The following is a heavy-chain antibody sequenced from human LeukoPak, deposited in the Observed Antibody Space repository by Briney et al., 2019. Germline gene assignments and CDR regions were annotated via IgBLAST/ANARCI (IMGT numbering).Heavy chain of an antibody. CDR2: IYSGGNT. D-gene: IGHD6-13*01. CDR3: ATERDSSWTFDS. V-gene: IGHV3-66*01. CDR1: GFTVSSNY. J-gene: IGHJ4*02. Sequence: GGSLRLSCAASGFTVSSNYMSWVRQAPGKGLEWLSIIYSGGNTYYADSGKGRFTISRDNSKNTVFLQMNSLRAEDTAVYYCATERDSSWTFDSWGQGTLVTVSS.